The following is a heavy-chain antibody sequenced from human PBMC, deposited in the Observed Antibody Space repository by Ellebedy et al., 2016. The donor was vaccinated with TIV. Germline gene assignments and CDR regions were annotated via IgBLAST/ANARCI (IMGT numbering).Heavy chain of an antibody. V-gene: IGHV1-18*01. J-gene: IGHJ3*01. CDR2: ISGYNGNT. D-gene: IGHD1-14*01. CDR1: GYTFTSYG. CDR3: ARAPTPNNPPGF. Sequence: AASVKVSCKASGYTFTSYGISWVRQAPGQGLEWMGWISGYNGNTNYAQKLQGRVTMTTDTSTSTAYMELRSLRSDDTAVYYCARAPTPNNPPGFWGQGTMVTVSS.